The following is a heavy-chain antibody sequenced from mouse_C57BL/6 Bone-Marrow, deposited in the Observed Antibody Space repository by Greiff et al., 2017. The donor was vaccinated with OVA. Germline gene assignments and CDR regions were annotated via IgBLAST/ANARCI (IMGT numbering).Heavy chain of an antibody. V-gene: IGHV1-18*01. J-gene: IGHJ2*01. CDR2: INPNNGGT. Sequence: EVKLVESGPELVKPGASVKIPCKASGYTFTDYNMDWVKQSHGKSLEWIGDINPNNGGTIYNQKFKGKATLTVDKSSSTAYMELRSLTSEDTAVYYCERGYFDYWGQGTTLTVSS. CDR3: ERGYFDY. CDR1: GYTFTDYN.